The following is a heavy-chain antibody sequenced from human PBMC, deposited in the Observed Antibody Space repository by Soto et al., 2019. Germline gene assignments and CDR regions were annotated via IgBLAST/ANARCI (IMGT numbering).Heavy chain of an antibody. CDR2: ISAYNGQT. V-gene: IGHV1-18*01. CDR1: GYPFDTYG. CDR3: ARAPASKQWLKRNWFDP. Sequence: ASVKVSCKASGYPFDTYGINWVRQAPGQRPEWMGWISAYNGQTDYAQNFQGRVTMATDTSTNTAYMELRNLRSDDTAVYYCARAPASKQWLKRNWFDPWGQGTLVTVSS. D-gene: IGHD6-19*01. J-gene: IGHJ5*02.